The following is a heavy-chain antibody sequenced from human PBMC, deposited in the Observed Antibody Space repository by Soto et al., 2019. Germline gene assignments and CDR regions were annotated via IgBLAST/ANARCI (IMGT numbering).Heavy chain of an antibody. D-gene: IGHD6-13*01. Sequence: GGSLRLSCAASGFTFSSYSMNWVRQAPGKGLEWVSSISSSSSYIYYADSVKGRFTISRDNAKNSLYLQMNSLRAEDTAVYYCARETGYSSSWSTQVPFDYWGQGTLVTVSS. CDR3: ARETGYSSSWSTQVPFDY. CDR2: ISSSSSYI. V-gene: IGHV3-21*01. CDR1: GFTFSSYS. J-gene: IGHJ4*02.